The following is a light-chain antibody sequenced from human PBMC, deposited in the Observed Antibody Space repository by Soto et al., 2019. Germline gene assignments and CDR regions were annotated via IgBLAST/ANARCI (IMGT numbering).Light chain of an antibody. CDR2: EVS. V-gene: IGKV2D-29*01. CDR1: QSLLHSDGNAY. J-gene: IGKJ5*01. Sequence: DIEMTQTPVSLSVTPGQPASISCKSSQSLLHSDGNAYFYWYLQKPGQPPQLLICEVSNRFSGLPDRRSGSCSEAEFTLKISRVEAECVGVYYCMQSVRVRITFGQGTRLQIK. CDR3: MQSVRVRIT.